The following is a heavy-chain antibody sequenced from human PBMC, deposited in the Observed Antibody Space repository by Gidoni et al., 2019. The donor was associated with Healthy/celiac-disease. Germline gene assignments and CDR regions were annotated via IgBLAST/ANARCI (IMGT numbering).Heavy chain of an antibody. J-gene: IGHJ4*02. V-gene: IGHV1-69*01. CDR1: GGTFSSYA. D-gene: IGHD3-3*01. Sequence: QVQLVQSGAEVKKPGYSVKISCKASGGTFSSYAISWVRQAPGQGLEWMGGIIPIFGTANYAQKFQGRVTITADESTSTAYMELSSLRSEDTAVYYCAKGHVLRFLEWLGDLDCWGQGTLVTVSS. CDR3: AKGHVLRFLEWLGDLDC. CDR2: IIPIFGTA.